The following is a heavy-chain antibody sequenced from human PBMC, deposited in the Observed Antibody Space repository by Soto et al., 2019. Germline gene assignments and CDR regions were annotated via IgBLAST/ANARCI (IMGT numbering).Heavy chain of an antibody. D-gene: IGHD2-15*01. CDR2: ISSNGGST. CDR1: GFTFSSYA. V-gene: IGHV3-64D*06. CDR3: VKDSSCWYYYYYMDV. Sequence: GGSLRLSCSASGFTFSSYAMHWVRQAPGKGLEYVSAISSNGGSTYYADSVKGRFTISRDNSKNTLYLQMSSLRAEDTAFYYLVKDSSCWYYYYYMDVWGKGTTVTVSS. J-gene: IGHJ6*03.